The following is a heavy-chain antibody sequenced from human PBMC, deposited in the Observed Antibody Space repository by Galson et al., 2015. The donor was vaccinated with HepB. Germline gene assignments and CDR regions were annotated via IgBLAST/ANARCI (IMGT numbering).Heavy chain of an antibody. CDR1: GFTFSGSA. D-gene: IGHD6-13*01. J-gene: IGHJ4*02. CDR2: IRSKATNYAA. V-gene: IGHV3-73*01. CDR3: VRSGDFSGYSSR. Sequence: SLRLSCAASGFTFSGSAIHWVRQASGKGPEWIGHIRSKATNYAALYVPSLKGRFTISNDDSKNMAYLHMRSLKTDDTAVYYCVRSGDFSGYSSRWGQGTLVTVSS.